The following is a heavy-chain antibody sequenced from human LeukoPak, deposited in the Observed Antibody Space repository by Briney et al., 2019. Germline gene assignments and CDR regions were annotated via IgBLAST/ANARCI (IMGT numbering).Heavy chain of an antibody. CDR2: ISAYNGNT. Sequence: ASVKVSCKASGYTFTSCGISWVRQAPGQGLEWMGWISAYNGNTNYAQKLQGRVTMTTDTSTSTAYMELRSLRSDDTAVYYCARDKGDYYDSSGYTRFDYWAHGTLVTVSS. J-gene: IGHJ4*01. D-gene: IGHD3-22*01. CDR1: GYTFTSCG. V-gene: IGHV1-18*01. CDR3: ARDKGDYYDSSGYTRFDY.